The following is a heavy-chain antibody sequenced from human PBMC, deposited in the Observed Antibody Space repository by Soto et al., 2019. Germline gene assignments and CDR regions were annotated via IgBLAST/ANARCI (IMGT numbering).Heavy chain of an antibody. J-gene: IGHJ3*02. CDR1: GFTFSSYE. V-gene: IGHV3-48*03. CDR2: ISSSGSTI. CDR3: ARELYGGYAYAFDI. D-gene: IGHD5-12*01. Sequence: GGSLRLYCAASGFTFSSYEMNWVRQAPGKGLEWVSYISSSGSTIYYADSVKGRFTISRDNAKNSLYLQMNSLRAEDTAVYYCARELYGGYAYAFDIWGQGTMVTVSS.